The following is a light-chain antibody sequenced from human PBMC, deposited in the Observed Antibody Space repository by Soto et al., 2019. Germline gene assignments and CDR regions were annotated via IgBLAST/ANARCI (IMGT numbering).Light chain of an antibody. CDR2: DDD. CDR1: NIGVRS. CDR3: QVWDDSRDQQV. Sequence: YELTQAPSVSVAPGQTASITCGANNIGVRSVHWHQKKPGQAPVLVVYDDDARPSGIPGRFSGSNSGNTATLTITRVEAGDEADYYCQVWDDSRDQQVFGGGTKVTVL. V-gene: IGLV3-21*02. J-gene: IGLJ3*02.